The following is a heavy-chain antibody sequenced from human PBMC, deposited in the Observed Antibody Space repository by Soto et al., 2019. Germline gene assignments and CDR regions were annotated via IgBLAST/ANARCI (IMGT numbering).Heavy chain of an antibody. Sequence: TGGSLRLSCAASGFTFSSYWLHWVRQAPGKGLVWVSGINTDGGSTYYADSVKGRFTISRDNSKNTLYLQMDSLRAEDTAVYYCAKGYAYPDYRGQGTPVTAPQ. CDR3: AKGYAYPDY. CDR2: INTDGGST. J-gene: IGHJ4*02. CDR1: GFTFSSYW. V-gene: IGHV3-74*01. D-gene: IGHD1-1*01.